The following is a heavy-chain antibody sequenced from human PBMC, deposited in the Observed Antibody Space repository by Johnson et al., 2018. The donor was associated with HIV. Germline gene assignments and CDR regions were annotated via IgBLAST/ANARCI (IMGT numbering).Heavy chain of an antibody. CDR1: GFLVSSNY. D-gene: IGHD7-27*01. CDR2: IYSGGSI. Sequence: MQLVESGGGLIQPGGSLRLSCAASGFLVSSNYMSWVRQAPGKGLEWVSVIYSGGSIYYADSVKGRFTISRDNSKDTLYLEMNSLRVEDTAVYYCAKIPGANWGSPDDFDVWGQGTMVTVSS. V-gene: IGHV3-53*01. CDR3: AKIPGANWGSPDDFDV. J-gene: IGHJ3*01.